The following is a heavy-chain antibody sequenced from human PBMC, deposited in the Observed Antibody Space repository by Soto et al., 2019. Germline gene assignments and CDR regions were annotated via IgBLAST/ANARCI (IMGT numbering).Heavy chain of an antibody. J-gene: IGHJ5*02. CDR3: AGRTSRASVEIFSGGLSGYNWVVP. CDR1: NGSISNSIYY. V-gene: IGHV4-39*02. Sequence: QLQLQESGPGLVKPSETLSLTCSVSNGSISNSIYYWAWICPPPGKGLEWIGSIFYNGNAYYNPFLYRPDTTPVAPSQNHCALNLASNTAADCAVYYCAGRTSRASVEIFSGGLSGYNWVVPWGRGTLVTVSS. D-gene: IGHD3-3*01. CDR2: IFYNGNA.